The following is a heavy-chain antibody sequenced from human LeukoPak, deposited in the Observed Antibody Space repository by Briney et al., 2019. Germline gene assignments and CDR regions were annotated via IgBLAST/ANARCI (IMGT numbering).Heavy chain of an antibody. CDR3: AKSSGVYCSGGSCYSEYFQH. D-gene: IGHD2-15*01. CDR1: GFTFSSYG. V-gene: IGHV3-30*18. Sequence: GRSLRLSCAASGFTFSSYGMHWVRQAPGKGPEWVAVISYDGSNKYYADSVKGRFTISRDNSKNTLYLQMNSLRAEDTAVYYCAKSSGVYCSGGSCYSEYFQHWGQGTLVTVSS. CDR2: ISYDGSNK. J-gene: IGHJ1*01.